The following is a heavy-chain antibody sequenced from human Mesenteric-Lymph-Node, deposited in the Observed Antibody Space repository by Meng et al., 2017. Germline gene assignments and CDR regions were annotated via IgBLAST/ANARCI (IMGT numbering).Heavy chain of an antibody. D-gene: IGHD3-22*01. CDR2: IIPILGIA. CDR1: GGTFSSYA. Sequence: SVKVSCKASGGTFSSYAISWVRQAPGQGLKWMGRIIPILGIANYAQKFQGRVTITADKSTSTAYMELSSLRSEDTAVYYCASSYDSSGYYYFDYWGQGTLVTVSS. J-gene: IGHJ4*02. CDR3: ASSYDSSGYYYFDY. V-gene: IGHV1-69*04.